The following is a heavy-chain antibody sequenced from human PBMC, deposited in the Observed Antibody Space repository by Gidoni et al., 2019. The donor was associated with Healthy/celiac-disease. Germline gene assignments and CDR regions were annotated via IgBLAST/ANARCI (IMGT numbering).Heavy chain of an antibody. CDR3: ARSSGSYYYYYGMDV. Sequence: EVQLVESGGGLVQPGGSLRLSCAASAFTVSSNYMSWGRQAQGKGLEWVSVIYSGGSTYYADSVKGRFTISRDNSKYTLYLQMNSLRAEDTAVYYCARSSGSYYYYYGMDVWGQGTTVTVSS. CDR1: AFTVSSNY. D-gene: IGHD1-26*01. V-gene: IGHV3-66*01. J-gene: IGHJ6*02. CDR2: IYSGGST.